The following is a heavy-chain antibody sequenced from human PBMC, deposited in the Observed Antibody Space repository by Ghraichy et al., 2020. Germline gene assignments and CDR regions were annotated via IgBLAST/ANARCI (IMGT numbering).Heavy chain of an antibody. J-gene: IGHJ4*02. Sequence: GGSLRLSCAASGFTFSSYWMSWVRQAPGKGLEWVANIKQDGSEKYYVDSVKGRFTISRDNAKNSLYLQMNSLRAEDTAVYYCARVIPPPGSPLVYSSGWYYFDYWGQGTLVIVSS. V-gene: IGHV3-7*01. CDR3: ARVIPPPGSPLVYSSGWYYFDY. CDR2: IKQDGSEK. CDR1: GFTFSSYW. D-gene: IGHD6-19*01.